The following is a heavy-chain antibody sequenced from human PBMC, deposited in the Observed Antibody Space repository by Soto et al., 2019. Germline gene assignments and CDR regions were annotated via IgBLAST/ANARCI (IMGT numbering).Heavy chain of an antibody. V-gene: IGHV4-34*01. CDR2: INHSGST. Sequence: SETLSLTCAVYGGSFSGYYWSWIRQPPGKGLEWIGEINHSGSTNYNPSLKSRVTISVDTSKNQFSLKLSSVTAADTAVYYCARARRTTYYDILTGPKGPYFDYWGQGTLVTVSS. CDR1: GGSFSGYY. D-gene: IGHD3-9*01. CDR3: ARARRTTYYDILTGPKGPYFDY. J-gene: IGHJ4*02.